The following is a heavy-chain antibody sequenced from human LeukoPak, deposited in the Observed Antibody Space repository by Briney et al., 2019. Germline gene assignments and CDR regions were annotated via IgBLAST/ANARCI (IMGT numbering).Heavy chain of an antibody. CDR3: ARFGPYSSSWYNWFDP. CDR1: GGSISSYY. J-gene: IGHJ5*02. Sequence: SETLSLTCTVSGGSISSYYWSWIRQPPGKCLEWIGYIYYSGSTNYNPSLKSRVTISVDTSKNQFSLKLSSVTAADTAVYYCARFGPYSSSWYNWFDPWGQGTLVTVSS. CDR2: IYYSGST. D-gene: IGHD6-13*01. V-gene: IGHV4-59*01.